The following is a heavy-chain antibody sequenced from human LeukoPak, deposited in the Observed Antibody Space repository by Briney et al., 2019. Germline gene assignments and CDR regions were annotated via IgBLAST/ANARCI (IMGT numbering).Heavy chain of an antibody. CDR3: AREGDCSSTSCYTSYFDY. Sequence: TTSETLSLTCTVSGGSISSGGYYWSWIRQPPGEGLEWIGYIYHSGSTYYNPSLKSRVTISVDRSKNQFSLKLSSVTAADTAVYYCAREGDCSSTSCYTSYFDYWGQGTLVTVSS. J-gene: IGHJ4*02. CDR1: GGSISSGGYY. CDR2: IYHSGST. D-gene: IGHD2-2*01. V-gene: IGHV4-30-2*01.